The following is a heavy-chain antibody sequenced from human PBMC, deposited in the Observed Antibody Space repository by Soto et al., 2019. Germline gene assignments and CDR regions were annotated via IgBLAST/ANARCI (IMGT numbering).Heavy chain of an antibody. CDR3: ARVRLLDGDYDDYFDY. J-gene: IGHJ4*02. CDR2: IYYSGST. CDR1: GGSISSGGYY. D-gene: IGHD4-17*01. Sequence: QVQLQESGPGLVKPSQTLSLTCTVSGGSISSGGYYWSWIRQHPGKGLEWIGYIYYSGSTYYNPSLKSRVTISVDTSKNQFSLKLSSVTAADTAVYYCARVRLLDGDYDDYFDYWGQGTLVTVSS. V-gene: IGHV4-31*03.